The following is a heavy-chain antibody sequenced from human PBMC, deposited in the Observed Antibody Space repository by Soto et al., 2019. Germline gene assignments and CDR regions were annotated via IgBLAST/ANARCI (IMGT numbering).Heavy chain of an antibody. V-gene: IGHV1-18*01. D-gene: IGHD4-17*01. CDR1: GYTFTRYN. CDR3: ARDRPGRKYGDQPFDY. CDR2: ISAYNGTT. J-gene: IGHJ4*02. Sequence: QVHLVQSGAEVKKPGASVKLSCQAFGYTFTRYNINWVRQAPGQGLEWMGWISAYNGTTNYSEKFQGRVTMSADTTTSTAYMDLRSLTSDDTAVYYCARDRPGRKYGDQPFDYWGQGTLVTVSS.